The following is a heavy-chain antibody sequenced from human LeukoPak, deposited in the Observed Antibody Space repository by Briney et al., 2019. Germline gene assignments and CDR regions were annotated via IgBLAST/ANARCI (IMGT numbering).Heavy chain of an antibody. CDR2: INPKSGGT. CDR3: ARDGSSSGWQGWVDY. Sequence: ASVKVSCKASGYTFTGYYMHWVRQAPGQGPEWMGWINPKSGGTNYAQKFQGRVTMTRDTSINTAYMELSRLTSDDTAVYYCARDGSSSGWQGWVDYWGQGTLVTVSS. J-gene: IGHJ4*02. D-gene: IGHD6-19*01. CDR1: GYTFTGYY. V-gene: IGHV1-2*02.